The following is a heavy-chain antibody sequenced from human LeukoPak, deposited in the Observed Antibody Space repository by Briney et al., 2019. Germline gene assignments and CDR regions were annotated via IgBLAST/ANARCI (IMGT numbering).Heavy chain of an antibody. V-gene: IGHV3-15*01. Sequence: GGSLRLSCAASGFTFSNGWMSWVGQAAGKGRDWVGRIKSKTDGGTTDYAAPVKGRFNISRDDSKNTLYLQMNSLKTEDTAVYYCTTDITIFGVVPNDYWGQGTLVTVSS. J-gene: IGHJ4*02. CDR3: TTDITIFGVVPNDY. CDR2: IKSKTDGGTT. CDR1: GFTFSNGW. D-gene: IGHD3-3*01.